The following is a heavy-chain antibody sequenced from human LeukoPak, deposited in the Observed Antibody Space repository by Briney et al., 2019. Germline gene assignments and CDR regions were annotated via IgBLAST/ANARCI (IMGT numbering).Heavy chain of an antibody. CDR1: GFTFSSYG. J-gene: IGHJ4*02. CDR2: IRYDGSNK. CDR3: AKDDKGYGTLGFFDY. Sequence: QSGGSLRLSCAASGFTFSSYGMHWVRQAPGKGLEWVAFIRYDGSNKYYADSVKGRFTISRDNSKNTLYLQMNSLRAEDTAVYYCAKDDKGYGTLGFFDYWGQGTLVTVSS. D-gene: IGHD5-18*01. V-gene: IGHV3-30*02.